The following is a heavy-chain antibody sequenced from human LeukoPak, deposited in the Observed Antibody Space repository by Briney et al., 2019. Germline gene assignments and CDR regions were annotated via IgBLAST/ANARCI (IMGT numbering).Heavy chain of an antibody. V-gene: IGHV5-51*01. CDR1: GYSFTSYW. CDR2: IYPGDSDT. CDR3: ARHSGSGSYYHPNFDY. D-gene: IGHD1-26*01. Sequence: GESLKISCKGSGYSFTSYWIGWGRQMPGKGLEWMGIIYPGDSDTRYSPSFQGQVTISADKSISTAYLQWSSLKASDTAMYYCARHSGSGSYYHPNFDYWGQGTLVTVSS. J-gene: IGHJ4*02.